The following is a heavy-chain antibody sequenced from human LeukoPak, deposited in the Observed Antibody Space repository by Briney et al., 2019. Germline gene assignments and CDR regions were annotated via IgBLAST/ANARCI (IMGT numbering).Heavy chain of an antibody. CDR1: VFTFNSYA. Sequence: PGGSLRLSCAASVFTFNSYAMNWVRQAPGKGLEWVSSISSSGSYVYYPDSLKGRFTISRDSAKNSLFLQMNSLRAEDTAVYYCARTSSLTPTPSFDYWGQGTLVTVSS. CDR3: ARTSSLTPTPSFDY. J-gene: IGHJ4*02. D-gene: IGHD2-15*01. CDR2: ISSSGSYV. V-gene: IGHV3-21*01.